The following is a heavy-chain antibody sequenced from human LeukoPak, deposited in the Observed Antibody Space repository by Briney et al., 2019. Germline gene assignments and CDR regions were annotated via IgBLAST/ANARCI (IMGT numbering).Heavy chain of an antibody. CDR3: ARGGSYPDY. CDR2: IYYSGGT. V-gene: IGHV4-59*01. CDR1: GGSISSYY. J-gene: IGHJ4*02. Sequence: PSETLSLTCTVSGGSISSYYWSWIRQPPGKGLEWIGYIYYSGGTNYNPSLKSRVTISVDTSKNQFSLKLSSVTAADTAVYYCARGGSYPDYWGQGTLVTVSS. D-gene: IGHD1-26*01.